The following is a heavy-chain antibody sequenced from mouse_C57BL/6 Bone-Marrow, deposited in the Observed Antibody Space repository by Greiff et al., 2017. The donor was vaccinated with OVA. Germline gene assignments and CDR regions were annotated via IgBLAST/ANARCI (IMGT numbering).Heavy chain of an antibody. CDR1: GYTFTSYW. CDR3: ARGANYYVSSLWYFDG. V-gene: IGHV1-55*01. D-gene: IGHD1-1*01. J-gene: IGHJ1*03. CDR2: IYPGSGST. Sequence: VQLQQPGAELVKPGASVKMSCKASGYTFTSYWITWVKQRPGQGLEWIGDIYPGSGSTNYNEKFKSKATLTVDTSSSTAYMQLSSLTSEDSAVYYCARGANYYVSSLWYFDGWGTGTTVTVSS.